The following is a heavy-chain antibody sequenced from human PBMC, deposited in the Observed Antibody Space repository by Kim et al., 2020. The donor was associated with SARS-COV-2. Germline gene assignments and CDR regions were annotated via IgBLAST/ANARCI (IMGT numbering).Heavy chain of an antibody. D-gene: IGHD6-19*01. CDR1: GGSFSGYY. Sequence: SETLSLTCAVYGGSFSGYYWSWIRQPPGKGLEWIGEINHSGSTNYNPSLKSRVTISVDTSKNQFSLKLSSVTAADMAVYYCARGTRQWLSRHYYYYMDV. J-gene: IGHJ6*03. CDR2: INHSGST. CDR3: ARGTRQWLSRHYYYYMDV. V-gene: IGHV4-34*01.